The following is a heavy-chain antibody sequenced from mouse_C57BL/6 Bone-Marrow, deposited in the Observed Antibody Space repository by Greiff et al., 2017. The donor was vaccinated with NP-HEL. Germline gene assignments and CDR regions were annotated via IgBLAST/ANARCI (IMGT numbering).Heavy chain of an antibody. D-gene: IGHD1-1*01. V-gene: IGHV1-78*01. CDR1: GYTFTDHT. Sequence: VQLQQSDAELVKPGASVKISCKVSGYTFTDHTIHWMKQRPEQGLEWIGYIYPRDGSTKYNEKFKGKATLTADKSSSTAYMQLNSLTSEDSAVYFCARPYYYGSSYLYYFDYWGQGTTLTVSS. CDR2: IYPRDGST. J-gene: IGHJ2*01. CDR3: ARPYYYGSSYLYYFDY.